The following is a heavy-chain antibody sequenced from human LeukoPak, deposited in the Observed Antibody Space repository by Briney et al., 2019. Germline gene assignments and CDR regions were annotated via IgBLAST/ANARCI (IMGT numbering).Heavy chain of an antibody. CDR1: GGSISSYY. CDR2: IYYSGST. Sequence: SETLSLTCTVSGGSISSYYWSWIRQPPGKGLEWIGYIYYSGSTNYNPSLKSRVTISVDPSKNQFSLKLSSVTAADTAVYYCASHYGSGSFYSPFDYWGQGTLVTVSS. CDR3: ASHYGSGSFYSPFDY. V-gene: IGHV4-59*01. J-gene: IGHJ4*02. D-gene: IGHD3-10*01.